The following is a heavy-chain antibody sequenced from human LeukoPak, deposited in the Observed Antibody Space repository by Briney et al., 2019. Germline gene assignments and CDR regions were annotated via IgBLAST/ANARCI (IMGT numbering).Heavy chain of an antibody. CDR1: GFTFGSYG. CDR2: IRHDGSDK. Sequence: GGSLRLSCAASGFTFGSYGVHWVRQAPGKGLEWVAFIRHDGSDKYYADSVKGRFTISRDNSKSTLYLQMNSLRAEDTAVYHCARKKSVYRSSSSTYYYMDVWGKGTTVTVSS. D-gene: IGHD6-6*01. J-gene: IGHJ6*03. CDR3: ARKKSVYRSSSSTYYYMDV. V-gene: IGHV3-30*02.